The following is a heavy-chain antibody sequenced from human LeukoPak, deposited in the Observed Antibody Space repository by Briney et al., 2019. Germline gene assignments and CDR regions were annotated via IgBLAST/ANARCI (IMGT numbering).Heavy chain of an antibody. CDR3: ARDRHYSDSGGYWTSLYYHMDV. CDR2: ISRTSTYI. V-gene: IGHV3-21*01. J-gene: IGHJ6*03. CDR1: GFTVSSNY. Sequence: GSLRLSCAASGFTVSSNYMSWVRQAPGKGLEWVSSISRTSTYIHYGDSVKGRFTISRDNAKNSLYLQMDSLRAEDTAVYYCARDRHYSDSGGYWTSLYYHMDVWGKGTTITVSS. D-gene: IGHD3-22*01.